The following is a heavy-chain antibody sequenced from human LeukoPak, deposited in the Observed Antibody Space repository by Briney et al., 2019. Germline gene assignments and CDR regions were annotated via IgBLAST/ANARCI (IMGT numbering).Heavy chain of an antibody. Sequence: SETPSLTCTVSGGSISSYYSSWIRQPPGKGLEWIGYIYYSGSTNYNPSLKSRVTISVDTSKNQFSLKLSSVTAADTAVYYCAYAGYYYDSSGYQDYWGQGTLVTVSS. D-gene: IGHD3-22*01. J-gene: IGHJ4*02. V-gene: IGHV4-59*01. CDR2: IYYSGST. CDR1: GGSISSYY. CDR3: AYAGYYYDSSGYQDY.